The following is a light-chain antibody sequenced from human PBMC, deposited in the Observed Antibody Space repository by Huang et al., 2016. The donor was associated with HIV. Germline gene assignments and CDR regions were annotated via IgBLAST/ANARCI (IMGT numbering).Light chain of an antibody. CDR1: QSILDNSNNKSC. J-gene: IGKJ1*01. V-gene: IGKV4-1*01. Sequence: DIVVTQSPDSLTLSLGERATVNCKSSQSILDNSNNKSCLAWYQLKPGQSPRLLIYWASTRESGVPDRFSGSGSGTDFSLTITSLQAEDVGVYYCHQYYDIPQTFGQGTKVEI. CDR2: WAS. CDR3: HQYYDIPQT.